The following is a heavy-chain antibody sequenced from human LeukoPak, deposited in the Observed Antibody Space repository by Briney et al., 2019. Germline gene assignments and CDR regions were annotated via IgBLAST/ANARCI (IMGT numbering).Heavy chain of an antibody. J-gene: IGHJ4*02. CDR1: GGTFSSYA. CDR3: ARSLRYCSGGSCYWLYYFDY. CDR2: IIPIFGTA. V-gene: IGHV1-69*05. D-gene: IGHD2-15*01. Sequence: SVKVSCKASGGTFSSYAISWVRQAPGQGLELMGRIIPIFGTANYAQKFQGRVTITTDESTSTAYMELSSLRSEDTAVYYCARSLRYCSGGSCYWLYYFDYWGQGTLVTVSS.